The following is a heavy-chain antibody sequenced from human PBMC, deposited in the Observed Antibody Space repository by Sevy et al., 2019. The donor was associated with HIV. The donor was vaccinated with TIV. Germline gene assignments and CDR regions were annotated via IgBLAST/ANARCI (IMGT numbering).Heavy chain of an antibody. Sequence: GGSLRLSCAASGFTFSSYAMHWVRQAPVKGLEWVAVISYDGSNKYYADSVKGRFTISRDNSKNTLYLQMNSLRAEDTAVYYCARGWGHYGSGSYLTLDYWGQGTLVTVSS. V-gene: IGHV3-30-3*01. CDR3: ARGWGHYGSGSYLTLDY. D-gene: IGHD3-10*01. CDR2: ISYDGSNK. CDR1: GFTFSSYA. J-gene: IGHJ4*02.